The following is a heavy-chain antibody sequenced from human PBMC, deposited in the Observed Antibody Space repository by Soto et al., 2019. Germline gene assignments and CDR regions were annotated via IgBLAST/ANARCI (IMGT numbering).Heavy chain of an antibody. D-gene: IGHD3-16*02. CDR2: IYYSGST. V-gene: IGHV4-59*01. Sequence: PSETLSLTCTVSGGSISSYYWSWIRQPPGKGLEWIGYIYYSGSTNYNPSLKSRVTISVDTSKNQFSLKLSSVTAADTALYYCARSLRQYYYYYYMDVWGKGTTVTVSS. CDR1: GGSISSYY. CDR3: ARSLRQYYYYYYMDV. J-gene: IGHJ6*03.